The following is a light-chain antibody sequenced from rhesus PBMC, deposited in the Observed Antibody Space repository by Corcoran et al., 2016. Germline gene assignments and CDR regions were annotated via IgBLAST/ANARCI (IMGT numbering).Light chain of an antibody. CDR1: QSVGST. Sequence: ETVVTQSPATLSLSPGERATLSCRASQSVGSTLAWYQQKPGQAPKLLIDDASSRAPGIPERFSGSGSGTEFTLTISSLEPEDVGVYYCQQYNNWYSFGQGTKVEIK. CDR3: QQYNNWYS. CDR2: DAS. J-gene: IGKJ2*01. V-gene: IGKV3-42*02.